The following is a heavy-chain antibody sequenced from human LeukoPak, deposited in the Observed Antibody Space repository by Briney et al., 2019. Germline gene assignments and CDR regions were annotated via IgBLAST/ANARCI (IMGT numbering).Heavy chain of an antibody. Sequence: GGSLRLSCAASGFTFSNAWMSWVRQAPGKGLEWVGRIKSKTDGGTTDYAAPVKGRFTISRDDSKNTLYLQMNSLKTEDTAVYYCTTGFKAVRFLEWFLADRGYFDYWGQGTLVTVSS. CDR3: TTGFKAVRFLEWFLADRGYFDY. D-gene: IGHD3-3*01. CDR2: IKSKTDGGTT. CDR1: GFTFSNAW. V-gene: IGHV3-15*01. J-gene: IGHJ4*02.